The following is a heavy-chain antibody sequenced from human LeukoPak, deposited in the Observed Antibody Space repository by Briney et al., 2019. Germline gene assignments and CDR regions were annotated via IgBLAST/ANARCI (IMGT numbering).Heavy chain of an antibody. J-gene: IGHJ4*02. V-gene: IGHV3-30*18. D-gene: IGHD5-18*01. CDR1: GFTFSSYG. CDR2: ISYDGSNK. Sequence: GGSLRLSCAASGFTFSSYGMHWVRQAPGKGLEWVAVISYDGSNKYYADSVKGRFTISRDNSKNTLYLQMNSLRAEDTAVYYCAKDRIQLWLTVGHYWGQGTLVTVSS. CDR3: AKDRIQLWLTVGHY.